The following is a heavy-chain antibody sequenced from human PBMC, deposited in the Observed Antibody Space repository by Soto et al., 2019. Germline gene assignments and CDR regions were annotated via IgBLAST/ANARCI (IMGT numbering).Heavy chain of an antibody. Sequence: PSETLSLTCAFYGGSFSGYYWSWIRQPPGKGLEWIGEINHSGSTNYNPSLKSRVTISVDTSKNQFSLKLSSVTAADTAVYYCARGRDITMIVIVHTRRPSYYFDYWGQGTLVTVSS. CDR3: ARGRDITMIVIVHTRRPSYYFDY. CDR2: INHSGST. J-gene: IGHJ4*02. V-gene: IGHV4-34*01. CDR1: GGSFSGYY. D-gene: IGHD3-22*01.